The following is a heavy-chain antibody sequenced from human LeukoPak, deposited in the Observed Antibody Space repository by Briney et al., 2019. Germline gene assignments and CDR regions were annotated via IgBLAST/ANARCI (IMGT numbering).Heavy chain of an antibody. D-gene: IGHD3-10*01. CDR1: GYTFTSYD. CDR2: MNPNNGNK. J-gene: IGHJ6*03. V-gene: IGHV1-8*03. Sequence: ASVKVSCKASGYTFTSYDINWVRQATGQGLEWMGWMNPNNGNKAYAQKFQGRVTITRNTSISTAYMELSSLRSEDTALYYCARGGHYYGSGSSYTYYYYYMDVWGKGTAVTVSS. CDR3: ARGGHYYGSGSSYTYYYYYMDV.